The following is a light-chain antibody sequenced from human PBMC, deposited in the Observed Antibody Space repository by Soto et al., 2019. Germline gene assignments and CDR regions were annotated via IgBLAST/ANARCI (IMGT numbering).Light chain of an antibody. CDR1: SSDVDGYNY. Sequence: QSALTQPASVSGSPGQPITISCTGTSSDVDGYNYVSWYQQHPGKAPKLMIYDVSNRPSGVSNRFSGSKSGNTASLTISGLQAEDEADYYCSSYTSSSTLDVFGTGTKLTVL. CDR2: DVS. CDR3: SSYTSSSTLDV. J-gene: IGLJ1*01. V-gene: IGLV2-14*01.